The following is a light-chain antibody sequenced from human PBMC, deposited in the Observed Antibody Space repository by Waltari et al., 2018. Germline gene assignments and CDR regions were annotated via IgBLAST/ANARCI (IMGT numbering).Light chain of an antibody. CDR1: SSNIGVND. Sequence: QSALTQRPSLSGTPGQGVTISCSGASSNIGVNDVNWYQQYPGTAPKLLIYSNCRRPSGVPERFSGSKSGISASLAISGLQSEDEADYYCATWDDKLNGVLFGGGTKLTVL. V-gene: IGLV1-44*01. CDR2: SNC. J-gene: IGLJ3*02. CDR3: ATWDDKLNGVL.